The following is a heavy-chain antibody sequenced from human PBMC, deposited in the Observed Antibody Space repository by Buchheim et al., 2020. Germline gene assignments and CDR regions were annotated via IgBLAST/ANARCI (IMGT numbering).Heavy chain of an antibody. V-gene: IGHV3-23*01. CDR2: ITIGGGT. CDR3: ANLQLPSN. D-gene: IGHD1-1*01. J-gene: IGHJ4*02. Sequence: EVQLLESGGGLVQPGGSLRLSCVASGFTFSKHDMNWVRQAPGKGPQWVSGITIGGGTYYADSVKGRVTISRDNSKDTLYLQMNSLIAEDTAIYDGANLQLPSNWGQGTL. CDR1: GFTFSKHD.